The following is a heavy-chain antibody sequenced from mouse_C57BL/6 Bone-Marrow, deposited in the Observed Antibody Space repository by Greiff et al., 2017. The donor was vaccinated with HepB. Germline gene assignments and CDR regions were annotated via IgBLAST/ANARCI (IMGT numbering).Heavy chain of an antibody. CDR2: IYPGSGNT. Sequence: VHLVESGAELVRPGASVKLSCKASGYTFTDYYINWVKQRPGQGLEWIARIYPGSGNTYYNEKFKGKATLTAEKSSSTAYMQLSSLTSEDSAVYFCARGGGTGYFDYWGQGTTLTVSS. CDR3: ARGGGTGYFDY. CDR1: GYTFTDYY. D-gene: IGHD4-1*01. J-gene: IGHJ2*01. V-gene: IGHV1-76*01.